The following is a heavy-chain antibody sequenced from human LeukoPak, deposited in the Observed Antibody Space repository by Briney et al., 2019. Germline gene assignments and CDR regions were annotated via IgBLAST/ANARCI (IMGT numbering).Heavy chain of an antibody. CDR2: ISATGSTT. D-gene: IGHD2/OR15-2a*01. V-gene: IGHV3-23*01. J-gene: IGHJ3*01. CDR1: GLTFSTYA. Sequence: GGSLRLSCTASGLTFSTYALSWVRQTPGKGLEWLSVISATGSTTYYADSVRGRFTILRDNSKNTLYLQMNSLRVEDTTVYYCAKDSQSVAFFLDDAFDLWGQGTIVTVSA. CDR3: AKDSQSVAFFLDDAFDL.